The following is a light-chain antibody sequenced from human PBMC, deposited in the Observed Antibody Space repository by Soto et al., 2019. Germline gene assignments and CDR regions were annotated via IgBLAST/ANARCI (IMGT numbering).Light chain of an antibody. CDR3: SSHTSSSTDV. CDR2: EVS. J-gene: IGLJ1*01. V-gene: IGLV2-14*01. Sequence: QSVLTQPASVSGSPGQSITISCTGTSSDVGGYNYVSWSQQHPGKAPQLMIYEVSKRPSGVSNRFSGSKSGNTASLTISGLQAEDEADYYCSSHTSSSTDVFGTGTKVTVL. CDR1: SSDVGGYNY.